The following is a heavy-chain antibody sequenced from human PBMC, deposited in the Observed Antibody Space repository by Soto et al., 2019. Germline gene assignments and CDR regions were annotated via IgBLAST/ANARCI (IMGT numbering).Heavy chain of an antibody. CDR3: ARALTPLLRFLEGSYYYYYMDV. Sequence: SETLSLTCAVYGGSFSGYYWSWIRQPPGKGLEWIGEINHSGSTNYNPSLKSRVTISVDTSKNQFSLKLSSVTAADTAVYYCARALTPLLRFLEGSYYYYYMDVWGKGTTVTVSS. D-gene: IGHD3-3*01. CDR1: GGSFSGYY. CDR2: INHSGST. J-gene: IGHJ6*03. V-gene: IGHV4-34*01.